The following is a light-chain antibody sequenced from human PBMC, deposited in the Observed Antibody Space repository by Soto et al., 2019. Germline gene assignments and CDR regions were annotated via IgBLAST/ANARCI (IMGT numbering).Light chain of an antibody. CDR2: AAS. J-gene: IGKJ1*01. CDR1: QSISIF. Sequence: DRQMTQSPYSLSASVGDRATLTFRSSQSISIFLNWYQQKPGKAPKRLIYAASSLQNGVPSRFSGSGSGTDFTLTISSLQPEDFATYYCQQSYSTPPGTFGQGTTVDIK. CDR3: QQSYSTPPGT. V-gene: IGKV1-39*01.